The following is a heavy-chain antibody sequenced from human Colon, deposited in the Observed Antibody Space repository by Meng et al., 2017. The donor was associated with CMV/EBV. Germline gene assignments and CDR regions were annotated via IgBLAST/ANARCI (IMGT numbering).Heavy chain of an antibody. V-gene: IGHV1-2*02. D-gene: IGHD1-20*01. J-gene: IGHJ4*02. CDR2: INPNSGGT. Sequence: KVSCKASGYTFTGYYMHWVRQAPGQGLEWMGWINPNSGGTNYAQKFQGRVTMTRDTSIRTAYMELSRLRSDDTAVYYCARIITGVDYWGQGTLVTVSS. CDR1: GYTFTGYY. CDR3: ARIITGVDY.